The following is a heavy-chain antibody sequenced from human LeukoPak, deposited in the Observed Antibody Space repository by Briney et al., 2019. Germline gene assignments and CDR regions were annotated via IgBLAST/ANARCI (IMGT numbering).Heavy chain of an antibody. Sequence: GESLQISCKASGYSFTSYWVGWVRPMPGKGLEWMGIIYPYDSDTRYSPSFQGQVTISADKSISTAYLQWSNLKASDTAMYYCARHIGYSAWNPDYWGQGTLVTVSS. D-gene: IGHD5-12*01. CDR2: IYPYDSDT. CDR3: ARHIGYSAWNPDY. J-gene: IGHJ4*02. CDR1: GYSFTSYW. V-gene: IGHV5-51*01.